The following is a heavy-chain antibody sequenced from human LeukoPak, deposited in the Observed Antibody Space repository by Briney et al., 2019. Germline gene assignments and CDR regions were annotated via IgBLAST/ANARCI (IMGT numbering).Heavy chain of an antibody. V-gene: IGHV3-30*18. CDR3: AKDPVTVAGWGYFDY. Sequence: GRSLRLSCAASGFTFSRYGMHWVRQAPGKGLEWVAVIYHDGSDKYYADPVKGRFAISRDNSKNTLYLQMNSLRPEDTAVYYCAKDPVTVAGWGYFDYWGQGALLTVSS. CDR1: GFTFSRYG. D-gene: IGHD6-19*01. J-gene: IGHJ4*02. CDR2: IYHDGSDK.